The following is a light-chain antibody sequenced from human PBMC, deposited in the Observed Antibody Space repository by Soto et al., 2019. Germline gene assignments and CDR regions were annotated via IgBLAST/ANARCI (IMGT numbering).Light chain of an antibody. Sequence: IVMTQSPDSLAVSLGERATINCKSSQSVLYSSNNKNYLAWYQQKPGQPPKLLLYWASTRESGVPDRFSGSGSGTDFTITITSRQPEDVAVYYCQQYYRTPWTFGQGTKVEIK. CDR1: QSVLYSSNNKNY. CDR2: WAS. J-gene: IGKJ1*01. V-gene: IGKV4-1*01. CDR3: QQYYRTPWT.